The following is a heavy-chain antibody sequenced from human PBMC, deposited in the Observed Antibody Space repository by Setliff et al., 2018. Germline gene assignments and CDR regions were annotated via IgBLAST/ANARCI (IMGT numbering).Heavy chain of an antibody. D-gene: IGHD1-26*01. CDR1: GDSISSGDYF. CDR3: AREVGTSTSSDAFDV. V-gene: IGHV4-30-4*08. CDR2: IYHSGSA. J-gene: IGHJ3*01. Sequence: SETLSLTCTVSGDSISSGDYFWSWIRQPPGKGLEWIAYIYHSGSAYYNPSLKSRVTMSVDTSKKQFSLHLTSVTAADTAVYYCAREVGTSTSSDAFDVWGQRMMVTVSS.